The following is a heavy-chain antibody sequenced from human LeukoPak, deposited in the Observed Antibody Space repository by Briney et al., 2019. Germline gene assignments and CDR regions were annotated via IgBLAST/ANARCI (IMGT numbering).Heavy chain of an antibody. Sequence: PSETLSLTCTVSGGSISSYYWSWIRQPAGKGLEWIGRIYTSGSTNYNPSLKSRVTMSVDTSKNQFSLKLSSVTAADTAVYYCARGGYSYGYYYYGMDVWGRGTTVTVSS. V-gene: IGHV4-4*07. CDR1: GGSISSYY. J-gene: IGHJ6*02. CDR3: ARGGYSYGYYYYGMDV. CDR2: IYTSGST. D-gene: IGHD5-18*01.